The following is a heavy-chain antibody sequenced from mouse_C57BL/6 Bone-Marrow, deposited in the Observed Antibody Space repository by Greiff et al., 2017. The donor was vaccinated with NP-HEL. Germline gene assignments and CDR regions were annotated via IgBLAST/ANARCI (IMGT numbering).Heavy chain of an antibody. Sequence: EVKLMESGPGLVKPSQSLSLTCSVTGYSITSGYYWNWIRQFPGNKLEWMGYISYDGSNNYNPSLKNRISITRDTSKNQFFLKLNSVTTEDTATYYCAREATTVSSFAYWGQGTLVTVSA. CDR1: GYSITSGYY. V-gene: IGHV3-6*01. J-gene: IGHJ3*01. D-gene: IGHD1-1*01. CDR3: AREATTVSSFAY. CDR2: ISYDGSN.